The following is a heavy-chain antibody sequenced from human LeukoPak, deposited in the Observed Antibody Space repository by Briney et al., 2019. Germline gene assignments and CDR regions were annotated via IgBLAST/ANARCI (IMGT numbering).Heavy chain of an antibody. D-gene: IGHD1-26*01. CDR2: IYYSGST. CDR3: ARREPPGSYDAFDI. Sequence: PSETLSLTCAVSGGSISSSSYYWGWIRRPPGKGLEWIGSIYYSGSTYYNPSLKSRVTISVDTSKNQFSLKLSSVTAADTAVYYCARREPPGSYDAFDIWGQGTMVTVSS. J-gene: IGHJ3*02. CDR1: GGSISSSSYY. V-gene: IGHV4-39*01.